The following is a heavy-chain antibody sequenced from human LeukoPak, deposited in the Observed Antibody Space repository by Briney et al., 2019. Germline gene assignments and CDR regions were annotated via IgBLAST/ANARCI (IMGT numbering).Heavy chain of an antibody. D-gene: IGHD6-19*01. CDR1: GFTFSGSA. J-gene: IGHJ4*02. CDR2: IRSKANSYAT. V-gene: IGHV3-73*01. Sequence: GGSLRLSCAASGFTFSGSAMHWVRQASGKGLEWVGRIRSKANSYATAYAASVKGRFTISRDDSKNTAYLQMNSLKTEDTAVYYCTREGDPSSGWYSDRVYWGQGTLVTISS. CDR3: TREGDPSSGWYSDRVY.